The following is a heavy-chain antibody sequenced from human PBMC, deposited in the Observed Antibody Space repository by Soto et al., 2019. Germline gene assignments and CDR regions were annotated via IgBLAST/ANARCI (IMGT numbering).Heavy chain of an antibody. Sequence: PGGSLRLSCAASGFTFSSYVMHWVRQAPGKGLEWVAVISYDGSNKYYADSVKGRFTISRDNSKNTLYLQMNSLRAEDTAVYYCAKLYWNEGGAFDIWGQGTMVTVSS. D-gene: IGHD1-1*01. CDR3: AKLYWNEGGAFDI. V-gene: IGHV3-30*18. CDR2: ISYDGSNK. J-gene: IGHJ3*02. CDR1: GFTFSSYV.